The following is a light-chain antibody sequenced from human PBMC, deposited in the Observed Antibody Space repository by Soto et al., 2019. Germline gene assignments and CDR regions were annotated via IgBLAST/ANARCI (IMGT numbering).Light chain of an antibody. CDR2: DVY. CDR1: RTDGGGHDY. V-gene: IGLV2-14*03. CDR3: TSYTASSPFYV. J-gene: IGLJ1*01. Sequence: QSALTQPASVSGSPGQSIAISCIGVRTDGGGHDYVSWYQQHPGQAPQLIIYDVYNRPSGVSDRFSGSKSGNTASLVISGLQAEDEADYFCTSYTASSPFYVFGAGTKLTVL.